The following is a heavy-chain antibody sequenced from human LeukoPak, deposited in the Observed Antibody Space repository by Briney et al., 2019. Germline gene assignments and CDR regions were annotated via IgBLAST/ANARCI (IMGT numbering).Heavy chain of an antibody. CDR3: ARGVATRITMVRGVIFDY. CDR1: GYSISSGYY. V-gene: IGHV4-38-2*02. D-gene: IGHD3-10*01. Sequence: SETLSLTCTVSGYSISSGYYWGWIRQPPGKGLEWIGSIYHSGSTYYNPSLKSRVTISVDTSKNQFSLKLSSVTAADTAVYYCARGVATRITMVRGVIFDYWGQGTLVTVSS. CDR2: IYHSGST. J-gene: IGHJ4*02.